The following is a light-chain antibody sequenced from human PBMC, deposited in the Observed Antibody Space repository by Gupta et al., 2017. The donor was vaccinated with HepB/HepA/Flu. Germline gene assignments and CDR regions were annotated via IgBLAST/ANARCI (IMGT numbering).Light chain of an antibody. J-gene: IGLJ3*02. V-gene: IGLV2-23*02. CDR3: CSYAGSTTLL. Sequence: QSALTQPASVSGSPGQSITISCTGTSSDVGSYNLVSWYQQHPGKAPKLIIYNVIKRPPGVSNRFSGSKSGNTASLTISGLQAEDEADYYCCSYAGSTTLLFGGGTKLTVL. CDR2: NVI. CDR1: SSDVGSYNL.